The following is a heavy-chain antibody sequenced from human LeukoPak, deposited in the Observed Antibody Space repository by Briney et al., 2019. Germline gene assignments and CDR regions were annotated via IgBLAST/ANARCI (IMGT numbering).Heavy chain of an antibody. D-gene: IGHD3-10*01. CDR2: IIPIFGTA. V-gene: IGHV1-69*13. CDR3: ARAGVNYYYYMDV. Sequence: SVKVSCKASGGTFISYAISWVRQAPGQGLEWMGGIIPIFGTANYAQKFQGRVTITADESTSTAYMELSSLRAEDTAVYDCARAGVNYYYYMDVWGKGTTVTISS. J-gene: IGHJ6*03. CDR1: GGTFISYA.